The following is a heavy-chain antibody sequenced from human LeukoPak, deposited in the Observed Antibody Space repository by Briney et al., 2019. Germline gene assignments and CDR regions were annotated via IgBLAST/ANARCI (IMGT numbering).Heavy chain of an antibody. CDR2: IYYRGST. CDR3: ARLHGSGSFDY. CDR1: RGSISSSSSY. V-gene: IGHV4-39*01. J-gene: IGHJ4*02. D-gene: IGHD3-10*01. Sequence: SETPSLTCTVSRGSISSSSSYWGSTRHPPGKGLEWIGSIYYRGSTYCSPALKGRVTISVDRSKNQFSLKLSSVTAADAAVYYCARLHGSGSFDYWGQGTLVTVSS.